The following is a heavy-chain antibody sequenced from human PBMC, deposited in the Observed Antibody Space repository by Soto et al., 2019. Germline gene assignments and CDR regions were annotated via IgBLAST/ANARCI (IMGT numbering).Heavy chain of an antibody. CDR1: RFSFTNAW. V-gene: IGHV3-15*01. J-gene: IGHJ6*02. CDR3: STDIGIYGLEM. Sequence: EVQLVESGGGFVQPGGSLRLSCVASRFSFTNAWMSWVRQAPGKGPEWVGRIKSKTDGGTADYAAPVKGRFTISRDYSHNTLYLHMDSLKNEDTALYHCSTDIGIYGLEMWGQGTTVTVSS. D-gene: IGHD1-26*01. CDR2: IKSKTDGGTA.